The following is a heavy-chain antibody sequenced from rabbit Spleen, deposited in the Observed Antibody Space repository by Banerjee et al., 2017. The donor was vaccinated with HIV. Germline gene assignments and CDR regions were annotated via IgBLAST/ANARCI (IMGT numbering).Heavy chain of an antibody. V-gene: IGHV1S40*01. D-gene: IGHD2-1*01. Sequence: QSLEESGGDLVKPVASLTLTCTASGFSLSNYWMFWVRQAPGKGLEWIACIRTSDDKIYYASWAKGRFTISKTSSTTVTLQMTSLTAADTATYFCARDPLGYNGDGPLNLWGPGTLVTVS. CDR1: GFSLSNYW. CDR2: IRTSDDKI. CDR3: ARDPLGYNGDGPLNL. J-gene: IGHJ4*01.